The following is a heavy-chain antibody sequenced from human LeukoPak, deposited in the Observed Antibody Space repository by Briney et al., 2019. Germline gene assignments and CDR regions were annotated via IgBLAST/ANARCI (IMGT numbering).Heavy chain of an antibody. J-gene: IGHJ4*02. Sequence: ASVKVSCKASGYTFNNYGISWVRQAPGQGLEWMGWISGYNDNTNYAQKLQARVSLTRDTSTSTAYMELRGLRPDDTAVYYCARVRTGTAMGRYWGQGTLVTVSS. CDR1: GYTFNNYG. CDR2: ISGYNDNT. CDR3: ARVRTGTAMGRY. D-gene: IGHD5-18*01. V-gene: IGHV1-18*01.